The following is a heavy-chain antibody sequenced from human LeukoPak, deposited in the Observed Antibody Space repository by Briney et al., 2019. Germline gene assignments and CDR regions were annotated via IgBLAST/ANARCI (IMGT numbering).Heavy chain of an antibody. CDR2: IKKDGSEE. CDR3: ARGNPNINALDL. Sequence: GGSLRLSCAASGFTLNSYLMSWVRQAPGRGLEWVANIKKDGSEESYLDSVKGRFTVSRDNAKNSLFLQMNSLRGEDTAVYYCARGNPNINALDLWGQGTMVTISS. CDR1: GFTLNSYL. J-gene: IGHJ3*01. V-gene: IGHV3-7*01. D-gene: IGHD1-14*01.